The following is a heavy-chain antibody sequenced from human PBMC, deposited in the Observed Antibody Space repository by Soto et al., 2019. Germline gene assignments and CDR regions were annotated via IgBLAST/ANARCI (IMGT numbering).Heavy chain of an antibody. V-gene: IGHV4-4*02. CDR2: IYHSGNS. CDR3: AKRDPYIPEVPFDY. Sequence: SESLSLTSPASGGSISTSNWCIWVRQPPGSGLEWIGEIYHSGNSNYNPSLKSRVTLSVDKSKNQFSLNLTSVTAADTAVYYCAKRDPYIPEVPFDYWGQGTLVTVSS. CDR1: GGSISTSNW. D-gene: IGHD2-21*01. J-gene: IGHJ4*02.